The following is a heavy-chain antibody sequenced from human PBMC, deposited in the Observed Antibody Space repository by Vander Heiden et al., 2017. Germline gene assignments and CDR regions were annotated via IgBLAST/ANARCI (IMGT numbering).Heavy chain of an antibody. CDR1: GFTFSSCA. CDR2: ISGSGGST. CDR3: AKDRPDYDFWSGYFGGHDY. V-gene: IGHV3-23*01. Sequence: EVQLLESGGGLVQPGGSLRLSCAACGFTFSSCAMSWVRQAPGKGLEWVSAISGSGGSTYYADSVKGRFTISRDNSKNTLYLQMNSLRAEDTAVYYCAKDRPDYDFWSGYFGGHDYWGQGTLVTVSS. D-gene: IGHD3-3*01. J-gene: IGHJ4*02.